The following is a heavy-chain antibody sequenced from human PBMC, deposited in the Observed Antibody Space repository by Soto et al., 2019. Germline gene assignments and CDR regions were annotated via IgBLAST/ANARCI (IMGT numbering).Heavy chain of an antibody. CDR3: ARVQGEQWLLPNGLDY. CDR1: VGTFSSYA. V-gene: IGHV1-69*01. Sequence: QVQLVQSGAEVKKPGSSVKVSCKASVGTFSSYAISWVRQAPGQGLEWMGGIIPIFGTANYAQKFQGRVTITADESTSTAYMELSTLRSEDTAVYYCARVQGEQWLLPNGLDYWGQGTLVTVSS. CDR2: IIPIFGTA. D-gene: IGHD6-19*01. J-gene: IGHJ4*02.